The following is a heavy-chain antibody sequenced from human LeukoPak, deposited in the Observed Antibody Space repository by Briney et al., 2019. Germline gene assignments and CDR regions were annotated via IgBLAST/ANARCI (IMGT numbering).Heavy chain of an antibody. D-gene: IGHD1-26*01. Sequence: GESLQISCKGSGYSFTSYWIGWVRQMPGKGLEWMGIIYPGDSDTRYSPSFQGQVTISADKSISTAYLQWSSLKASDTAMYYCARHSYRGSADYGMDVWGQGTTVTVSS. CDR1: GYSFTSYW. J-gene: IGHJ6*02. V-gene: IGHV5-51*01. CDR3: ARHSYRGSADYGMDV. CDR2: IYPGDSDT.